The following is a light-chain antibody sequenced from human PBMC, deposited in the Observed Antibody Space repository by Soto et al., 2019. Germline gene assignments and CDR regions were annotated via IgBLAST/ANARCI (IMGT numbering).Light chain of an antibody. J-gene: IGKJ2*01. Sequence: AIRMTQSPSSFSASTGDRVTITCRASQGISSYLAWYQQKPGKAPKLLIYAASTLQSWVPSRFSGSGSGTDFTLTISCLQSEDFATYSCQQYYSYPYTFGQGTNLEIK. CDR2: AAS. CDR3: QQYYSYPYT. V-gene: IGKV1-8*01. CDR1: QGISSY.